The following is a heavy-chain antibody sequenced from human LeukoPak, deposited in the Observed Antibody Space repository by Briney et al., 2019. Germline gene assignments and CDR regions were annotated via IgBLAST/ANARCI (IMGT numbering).Heavy chain of an antibody. D-gene: IGHD1-26*01. Sequence: GGSLRLSCAASGFTFSSYWMRWVRQAPGKGLVWVSRLNSDGSSTSYADSVKGRFTISRDNAKDTLYLQMNSLRAEDTAMYYCARALVEASSKDPDYWGQGTLVTVSS. CDR1: GFTFSSYW. CDR2: LNSDGSST. CDR3: ARALVEASSKDPDY. J-gene: IGHJ4*02. V-gene: IGHV3-74*01.